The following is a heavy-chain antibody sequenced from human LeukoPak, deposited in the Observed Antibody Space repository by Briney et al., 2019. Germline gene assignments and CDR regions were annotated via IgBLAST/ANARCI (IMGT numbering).Heavy chain of an antibody. CDR1: GYTFTDYY. V-gene: IGHV1-2*02. CDR2: INPKIGGT. D-gene: IGHD3-9*01. J-gene: IGHJ4*02. CDR3: ARDSSRRPQKYDIATSLSTEN. Sequence: ASVKVSCKTSGYTFTDYYIHWVRQAPGQGLESMGWINPKIGGTNYAPRFQGRVSMTSDTSITTAYMQLRRVTSDDTAVYYCARDSSRRPQKYDIATSLSTENWGQGTLVAVSS.